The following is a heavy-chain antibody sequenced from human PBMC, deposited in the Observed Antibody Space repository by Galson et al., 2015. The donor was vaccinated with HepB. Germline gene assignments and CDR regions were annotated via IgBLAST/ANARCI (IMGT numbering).Heavy chain of an antibody. CDR3: ARVSELLGFVEYYFDY. D-gene: IGHD1-26*01. J-gene: IGHJ4*02. CDR2: IYSGGST. Sequence: SLRLSCAASGFTVSSNYMSWVRQAPGKGLGWVSVIYSGGSTYYADSVKGRFTISRDNSKNTLYLQMNSLRAEDTAVYYCARVSELLGFVEYYFDYWGQGTLVTVFS. CDR1: GFTVSSNY. V-gene: IGHV3-53*01.